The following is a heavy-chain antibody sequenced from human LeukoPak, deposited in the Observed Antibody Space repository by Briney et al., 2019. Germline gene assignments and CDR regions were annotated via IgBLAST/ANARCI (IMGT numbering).Heavy chain of an antibody. Sequence: GGSLRLSCAASGFTFSSYSMNWVRQAPGKGLEWVSSISSSSSYIYYADSVKGRFTISRDNAKNSLYLQMNSLRAEDTAVYYCARAYSSSLSMDVRGQGTTVTVSS. CDR2: ISSSSSYI. CDR1: GFTFSSYS. D-gene: IGHD6-6*01. V-gene: IGHV3-21*01. J-gene: IGHJ6*02. CDR3: ARAYSSSLSMDV.